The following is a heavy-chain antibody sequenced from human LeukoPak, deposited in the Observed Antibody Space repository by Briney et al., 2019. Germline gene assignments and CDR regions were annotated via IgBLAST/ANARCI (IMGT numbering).Heavy chain of an antibody. CDR1: GYTFTSYD. CDR3: ARGRRGGSSGFYYFDY. J-gene: IGHJ4*02. Sequence: GASVKVSCKASGYTFTSYDINWVRQATGQGLEWMGWMNPNSGNTGYAQKFQGRVTITRNTSISTAYMELSSLRSEDTAVYYCARGRRGGSSGFYYFDYWGQGTLVTVSS. CDR2: MNPNSGNT. D-gene: IGHD6-19*01. V-gene: IGHV1-8*03.